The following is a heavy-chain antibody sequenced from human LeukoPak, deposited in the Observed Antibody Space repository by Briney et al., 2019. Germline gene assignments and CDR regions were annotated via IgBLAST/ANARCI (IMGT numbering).Heavy chain of an antibody. CDR2: ISSSSSYI. V-gene: IGHV3-21*01. J-gene: IGHJ4*02. CDR1: GFTFSSYS. Sequence: GGSLRLSCAASGFTFSSYSMNWVRQAPGKGLEWVSSISSSSSYIYYADSVKGRFTISRDKAKNSLYLQMNSLRAEDTAVYYCARWGTLGYCSSTSCYLDYWGQGTLVTVSS. CDR3: ARWGTLGYCSSTSCYLDY. D-gene: IGHD2-2*01.